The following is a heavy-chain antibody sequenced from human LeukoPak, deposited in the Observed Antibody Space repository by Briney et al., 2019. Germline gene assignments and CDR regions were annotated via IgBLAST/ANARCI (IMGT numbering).Heavy chain of an antibody. CDR3: ARGSYYAILTGFRTHRPFDY. V-gene: IGHV1-18*01. D-gene: IGHD3-9*01. CDR1: GYTFNSYG. Sequence: ASVRVSCKASGYTFNSYGINWVRQAPGQGLEWMGWISAYNGNTNYAQKLQDRVTMTRDTATSTGYMELRSLRSDDTAVYYCARGSYYAILTGFRTHRPFDYWGQGTLVTVSS. CDR2: ISAYNGNT. J-gene: IGHJ4*02.